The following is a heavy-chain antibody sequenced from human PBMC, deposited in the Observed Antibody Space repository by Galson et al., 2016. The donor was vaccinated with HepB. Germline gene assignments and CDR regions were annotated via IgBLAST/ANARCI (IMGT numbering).Heavy chain of an antibody. CDR1: GVIVTNY. V-gene: IGHV3-66*01. D-gene: IGHD3/OR15-3a*01. CDR3: ASLPKGAGLGNHYSYGMEV. Sequence: SLRLSCAASGVIVTNYMSWVRQAPGRGLEWVSVIDSGGSTYYADSVRGRFTISRDNSKNTLYLQMNSLRAEDTAVYYCASLPKGAGLGNHYSYGMEVWGQGTTVIVSS. J-gene: IGHJ6*02. CDR2: IDSGGST.